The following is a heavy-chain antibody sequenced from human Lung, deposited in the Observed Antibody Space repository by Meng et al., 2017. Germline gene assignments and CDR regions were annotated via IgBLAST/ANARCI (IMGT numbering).Heavy chain of an antibody. J-gene: IGHJ4*02. CDR3: ARFETVGVATGDF. V-gene: IGHV3-21*01. CDR1: GFTFSNYS. D-gene: IGHD2-15*01. CDR2: ISSDSRYI. Sequence: EVQLVESGGGLVTPGGSLRLSCAASGFTFSNYSMNWVRQAPGKGLEWVSSISSDSRYIFYADSVKGRFTISRDNAKNSLYLLIIGLRPEDTAVFYCARFETVGVATGDFWGQGTLVTVSS.